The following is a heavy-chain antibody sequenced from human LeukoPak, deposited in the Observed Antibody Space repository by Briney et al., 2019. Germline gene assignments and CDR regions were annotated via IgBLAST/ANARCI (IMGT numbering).Heavy chain of an antibody. D-gene: IGHD4-11*01. J-gene: IGHJ4*02. CDR2: VHYSFSS. V-gene: IGHV4-59*01. Sequence: SETLSLTCTVSGASMNDYYWSWIRQPPGKGLEWIGNVHYSFSSNFSPSLKSRVTISMDTSKSQFSLRLSSVTAADTAVYYCACYSILVRTFDCWGQGTLVTVSS. CDR1: GASMNDYY. CDR3: ACYSILVRTFDC.